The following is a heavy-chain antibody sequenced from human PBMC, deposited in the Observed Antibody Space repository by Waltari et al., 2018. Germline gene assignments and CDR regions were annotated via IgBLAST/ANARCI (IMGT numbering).Heavy chain of an antibody. CDR2: IYYSGST. CDR1: GGSISSSSYY. Sequence: QLQLQESGPGLVKPSETLSLTCTVSGGSISSSSYYWGWIRQPPGKGLEWIGSIYYSGSTNYNPSLKSLVTISVDTSKNQFSLKLSSVTAADTAVYYCARESRSLGNKVKGRFDLWGRGTLVTVSA. D-gene: IGHD7-27*01. J-gene: IGHJ2*01. CDR3: ARESRSLGNKVKGRFDL. V-gene: IGHV4-39*07.